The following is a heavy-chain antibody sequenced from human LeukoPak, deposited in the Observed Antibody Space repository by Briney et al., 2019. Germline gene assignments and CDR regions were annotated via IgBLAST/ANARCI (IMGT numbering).Heavy chain of an antibody. CDR2: INPSGGGT. CDR1: GYTFISYY. D-gene: IGHD4-17*01. J-gene: IGHJ3*02. CDR3: ARVMTTVTYDAFDI. V-gene: IGHV1-46*01. Sequence: ASVKVCCRASGYTFISYYMHWVRQVPGQGLEWMGIINPSGGGTSYAQKFQGRVTMTRDTSTSTVFMDLSSLRSEDTAVYYCARVMTTVTYDAFDIWGQGTMVTVSS.